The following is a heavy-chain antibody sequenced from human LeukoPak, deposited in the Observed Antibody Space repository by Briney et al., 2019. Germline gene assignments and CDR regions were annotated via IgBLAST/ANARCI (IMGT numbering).Heavy chain of an antibody. V-gene: IGHV1-69*01. D-gene: IGHD2-21*01. J-gene: IGHJ4*02. Sequence: EASVKVSCKASGGTFSSYAISWVRQAPGHGLEWMGGIIPIFGTANYAQKFQGRVTITADESTSTAYMELSSLRSEDTAVYYCARDSRGDCGGDCYHNYWGQGTLVTVSS. CDR3: ARDSRGDCGGDCYHNY. CDR2: IIPIFGTA. CDR1: GGTFSSYA.